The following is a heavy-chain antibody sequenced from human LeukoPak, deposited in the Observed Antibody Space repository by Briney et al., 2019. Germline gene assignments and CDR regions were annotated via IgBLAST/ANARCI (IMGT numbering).Heavy chain of an antibody. CDR1: GFTFSSFG. CDR2: MRSDGNDE. CDR3: ARDIEVGAPRPGAFDI. V-gene: IGHV3-30*02. Sequence: GGSLRLSCAASGFTFSSFGIHWVRQPPGKGLEWVAFMRSDGNDENYADSVKGRFTISRDNSRNTLYLQMNSLRAEDTAVYYCARDIEVGAPRPGAFDIWGQGTMVTVSS. J-gene: IGHJ3*02. D-gene: IGHD1-26*01.